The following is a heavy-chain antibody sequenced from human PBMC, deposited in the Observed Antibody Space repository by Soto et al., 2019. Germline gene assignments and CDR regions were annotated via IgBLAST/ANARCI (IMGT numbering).Heavy chain of an antibody. CDR3: ARVWGGACDI. Sequence: QVQLQESGPGLVKPSETLSLTCTASGCSISSSYWSWIRQPPGKGLEWIGYIYYSGSTNYNPSLKSRVTISVETSKNQFSLQLSSVTAADTAVYYCARVWGGACDIWGQGTMVTVSS. CDR2: IYYSGST. CDR1: GCSISSSY. J-gene: IGHJ3*02. D-gene: IGHD3-10*01. V-gene: IGHV4-59*01.